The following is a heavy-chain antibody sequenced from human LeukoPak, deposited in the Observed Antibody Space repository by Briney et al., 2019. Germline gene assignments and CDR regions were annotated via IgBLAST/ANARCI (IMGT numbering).Heavy chain of an antibody. V-gene: IGHV3-23*01. CDR1: GFTFSSYA. D-gene: IGHD3-10*01. CDR2: ISGSGGTT. Sequence: GGSLRLSCAASGFTFSSYAMSWVRQAPGKGLEWVSAISGSGGTTYYADSVKGRFTISRDNSDNTLYLQMNSLRAEDTAVYYCAKYYGSTRVDYFDYWGQGTLVTVSS. J-gene: IGHJ4*02. CDR3: AKYYGSTRVDYFDY.